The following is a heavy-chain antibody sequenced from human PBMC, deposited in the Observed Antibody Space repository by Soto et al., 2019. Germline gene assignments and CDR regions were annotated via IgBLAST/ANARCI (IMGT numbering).Heavy chain of an antibody. D-gene: IGHD5-12*01. V-gene: IGHV1-69*13. CDR3: MYSGYDSSHFDY. CDR1: GGTFSSYA. Sequence: SVKVSCKASGGTFSSYAISWVRQAPGQGLEWMGGIIPIFGTANYAQKFQGRVTITADESTSTAYMELSSLRSEDTAVYYCMYSGYDSSHFDYWGQGTLVTVSS. CDR2: IIPIFGTA. J-gene: IGHJ4*02.